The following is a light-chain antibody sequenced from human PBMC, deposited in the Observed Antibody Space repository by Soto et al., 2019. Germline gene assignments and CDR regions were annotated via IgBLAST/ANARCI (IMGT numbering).Light chain of an antibody. Sequence: EIVLTQSPATLSLSPGERATLSCRASQSVSSYLSWYQQKPGQAPRLLIYDTSNRATGFPARFSGSGSGTDFTLTISRLEPEDFAVYYCQQYGSSPYTFGQGTKLEIK. CDR2: DTS. CDR3: QQYGSSPYT. J-gene: IGKJ2*01. V-gene: IGKV3-20*01. CDR1: QSVSSY.